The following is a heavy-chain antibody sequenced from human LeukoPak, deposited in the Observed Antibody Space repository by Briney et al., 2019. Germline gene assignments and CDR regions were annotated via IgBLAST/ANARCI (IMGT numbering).Heavy chain of an antibody. V-gene: IGHV3-21*01. CDR2: ISSSSSYI. CDR3: ATYCSSTSCDENYDAFDI. D-gene: IGHD2-2*01. CDR1: GFTFSSYA. J-gene: IGHJ3*02. Sequence: PGRSLRLSCAASGFTFSSYAMNWVRQAPGKGLEWVSSISSSSSYIYYADSVKGRFTISRDNAKNSLYLQMNSLRAEDTAVYYCATYCSSTSCDENYDAFDIWGQGTMVTVSS.